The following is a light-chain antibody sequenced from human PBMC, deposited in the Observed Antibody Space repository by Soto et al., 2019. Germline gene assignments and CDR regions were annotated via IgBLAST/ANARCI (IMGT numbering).Light chain of an antibody. J-gene: IGKJ1*01. CDR2: AAS. Sequence: IQVTQSPSSRSASVGDRVTITYRASQSISSYLNWYQHKPGKAPTLLIFAASSLQSGVPSRFSGSGSGTDFTLTISSLQPEDFALYYCQQTYTSPQPFGQGTKVDIK. CDR3: QQTYTSPQP. V-gene: IGKV1-39*01. CDR1: QSISSY.